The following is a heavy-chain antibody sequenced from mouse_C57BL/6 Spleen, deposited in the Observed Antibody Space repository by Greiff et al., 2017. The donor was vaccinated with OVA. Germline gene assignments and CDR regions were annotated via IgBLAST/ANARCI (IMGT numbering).Heavy chain of an antibody. CDR2: IYPGDGDT. CDR1: GYAFSSSW. Sequence: VQVVESGPELVKPGASVKISCKASGYAFSSSWMNWVKQRPGKGLEWIGRIYPGDGDTNYNGKFKGKATLTADKSSSTAYMQLSSLTSEDSAVYFCARLVDYWGQGTTLTVSS. J-gene: IGHJ2*01. V-gene: IGHV1-82*01. CDR3: ARLVDY.